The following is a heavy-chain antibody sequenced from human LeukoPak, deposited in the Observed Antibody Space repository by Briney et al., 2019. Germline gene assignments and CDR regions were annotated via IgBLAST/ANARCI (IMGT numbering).Heavy chain of an antibody. CDR3: ARDTSEGDYAWWFDP. D-gene: IGHD3-16*01. CDR1: GYSFTSHY. J-gene: IGHJ5*02. CDR2: INPRGTAT. V-gene: IGHV1-46*01. Sequence: GASVKVSCKASGYSFTSHYMHWVRQAPGQGLEWMGLINPRGTATRYAESFQGRLTLIRDLSTSTDYMELSSLRSDDTAVYFCARDTSEGDYAWWFDPWGQGTLVTVAS.